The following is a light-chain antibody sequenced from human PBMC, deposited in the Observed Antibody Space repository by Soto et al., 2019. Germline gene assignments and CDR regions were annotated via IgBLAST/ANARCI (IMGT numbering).Light chain of an antibody. CDR2: GAS. CDR1: QSISDT. CDR3: QQYNNWPWT. Sequence: EIVMTQSPATLSVSPGGRATLSCRASQSISDTLAWYQQKPGQAPRLLIYGASTRATGFPARFSGSGSGTDITLTISSLQSEDFAVYNCQQYNNWPWTFGQGTKGEIK. V-gene: IGKV3-15*01. J-gene: IGKJ1*01.